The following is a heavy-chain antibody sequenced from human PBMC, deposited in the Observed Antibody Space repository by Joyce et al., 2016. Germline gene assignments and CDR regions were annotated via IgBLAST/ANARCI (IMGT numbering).Heavy chain of an antibody. V-gene: IGHV1-69*01. D-gene: IGHD3-9*01. CDR3: ARGVPRVPSGNFDWSQNYFEP. J-gene: IGHJ5*02. CDR2: IVSLFGVT. Sequence: QVQLVQSGAEVKKPGSSVTLSCEASGGSLTNYAISWLRQAPGKRIQWMGGIVSLFGVTDYAPAFQDRVTISADDFSKKFYMELRGLTSDDTAVYYCARGVPRVPSGNFDWSQNYFEPWGQGTQVTVSS. CDR1: GGSLTNYA.